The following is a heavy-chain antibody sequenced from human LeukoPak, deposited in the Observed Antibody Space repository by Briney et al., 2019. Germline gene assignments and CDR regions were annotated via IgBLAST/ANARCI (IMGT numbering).Heavy chain of an antibody. Sequence: PGGSLRLSCAASGFTFSNAWMSWVRQAPGKGLEWVGRIKSKTDGGTTDYAAPVKGRFTISRDDSKNTLYLQMNSLKTEDTAVYYCTTDPSGGLPAAMPYNWFDPWGQGTLVTVSS. V-gene: IGHV3-15*01. CDR1: GFTFSNAW. J-gene: IGHJ5*02. D-gene: IGHD2-2*01. CDR3: TTDPSGGLPAAMPYNWFDP. CDR2: IKSKTDGGTT.